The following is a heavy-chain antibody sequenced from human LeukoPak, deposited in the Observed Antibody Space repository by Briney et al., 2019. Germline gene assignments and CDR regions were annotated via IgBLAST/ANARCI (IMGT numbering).Heavy chain of an antibody. J-gene: IGHJ4*02. V-gene: IGHV3-48*02. CDR1: GFTFSSYS. CDR2: ISSSSGII. D-gene: IGHD6-13*01. Sequence: TGGSLRLSCAASGFTFSSYSMNWVRQAPGKGLEWVSYISSSSGIIYYADSVKGRFTISRDNAKNSLYLHMNSPRDDDTAVYYCARDISSSWYIDYWGQGTLVTVSS. CDR3: ARDISSSWYIDY.